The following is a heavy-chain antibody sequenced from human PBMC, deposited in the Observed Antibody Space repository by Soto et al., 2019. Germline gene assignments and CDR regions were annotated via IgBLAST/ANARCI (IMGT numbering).Heavy chain of an antibody. CDR2: ISAYNGNT. CDR3: ASGVRYYYDSSGYYYYYYGMDV. D-gene: IGHD3-22*01. V-gene: IGHV1-18*01. CDR1: GYTFTSYG. J-gene: IGHJ6*02. Sequence: ASVKVSCKASGYTFTSYGISWVRQAPGQGLEWKGWISAYNGNTNYAQKLQGRVTMTTDTSTSTAYMELRSLRSDDTAVYYCASGVRYYYDSSGYYYYYYGMDVWGQGTTVTVSS.